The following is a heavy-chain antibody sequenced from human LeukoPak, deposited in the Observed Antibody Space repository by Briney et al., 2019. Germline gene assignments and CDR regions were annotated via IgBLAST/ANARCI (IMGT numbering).Heavy chain of an antibody. D-gene: IGHD3-22*01. V-gene: IGHV3-74*01. CDR3: ARDLERYYDSSGYHY. CDR1: GFTFSSYW. J-gene: IGHJ4*02. Sequence: PGGSLRLSCAASGFTFSSYWMHWVRQAPGKGLVWVSRINSDGSSTSYADSVKGRFTISRDDAKNTLYLQMNSLRAEDTAVYYCARDLERYYDSSGYHYWGQGTLVTVSS. CDR2: INSDGSST.